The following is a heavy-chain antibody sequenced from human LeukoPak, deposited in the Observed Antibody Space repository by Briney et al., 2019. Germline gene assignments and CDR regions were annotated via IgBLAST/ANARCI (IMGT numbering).Heavy chain of an antibody. CDR1: GYTFTGYY. D-gene: IGHD3-16*02. CDR2: INPNSGGT. V-gene: IGHV1-2*02. CDR3: ARDGDYVWGSHRRKGGFDY. J-gene: IGHJ4*02. Sequence: ASVKVSCKASGYTFTGYYMHWVRQAPGQGLEWMGWINPNSGGTNYAQKFQGRVTMTRDTSISTAYMELSRLRSDDTAVYYCARDGDYVWGSHRRKGGFDYWGQGTLVTVSS.